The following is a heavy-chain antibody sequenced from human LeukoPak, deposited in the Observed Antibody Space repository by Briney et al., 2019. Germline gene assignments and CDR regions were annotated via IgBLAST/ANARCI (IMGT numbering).Heavy chain of an antibody. Sequence: SETLSLARAVDGGSVGGSYSGSTRHPPGKGLGWSGYIFYSGSTNYTTSIKSRVTRSVNTSKNQFSLKLRSVTAADTAVYYCARDGRRISSSYKYYYYYMDVWGKGTTVTVSS. D-gene: IGHD6-13*01. CDR1: GGSVGGSY. CDR3: ARDGRRISSSYKYYYYYMDV. CDR2: IFYSGST. J-gene: IGHJ6*03. V-gene: IGHV4-59*02.